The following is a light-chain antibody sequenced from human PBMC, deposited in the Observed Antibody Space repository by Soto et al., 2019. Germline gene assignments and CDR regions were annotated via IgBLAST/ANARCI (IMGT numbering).Light chain of an antibody. V-gene: IGKV4-1*01. J-gene: IGKJ5*01. CDR3: HQYFSIPFT. CDR2: WAS. CDR1: QSVLYSSNNKNY. Sequence: DIVMTQSPDSLAVSLGEGATINCKSSQSVLYSSNNKNYLAWYQQKPGQPPKLLFYWASTRESGVPDRFSGSGSGTDFTLTISSLQAEDVAVYYCHQYFSIPFTFGQGTRLQIK.